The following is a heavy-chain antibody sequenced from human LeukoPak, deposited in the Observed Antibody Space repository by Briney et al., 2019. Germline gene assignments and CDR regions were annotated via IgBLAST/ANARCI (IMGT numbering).Heavy chain of an antibody. CDR2: INTDGSST. D-gene: IGHD2-15*01. CDR3: TRYLLASYGMDV. Sequence: GGSLRLSCAASGFTFRTYWMHWVRQVPGKGLVWISRINTDGSSTSHADSVKGRFTISGDNAQNTLYLQMNSQRPEDTAVYYCTRYLLASYGMDVWGQGTTVTVSS. CDR1: GFTFRTYW. J-gene: IGHJ6*02. V-gene: IGHV3-74*01.